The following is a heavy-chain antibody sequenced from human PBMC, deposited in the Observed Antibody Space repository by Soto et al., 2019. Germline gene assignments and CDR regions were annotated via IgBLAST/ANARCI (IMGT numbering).Heavy chain of an antibody. CDR2: IRNKPNGHTT. CDR3: STTVITAPLFEY. Sequence: EVQLVESGGGLVQPGGSLRLSCEGSGFTFSGHYMDWVRQAPGKGLEWLGRIRNKPNGHTTAYAASVKGRFTISRDDSKSLVDLQMNSLKSEDTALYYCSTTVITAPLFEYWGQGTLVAVSS. D-gene: IGHD2-21*02. CDR1: GFTFSGHY. J-gene: IGHJ4*02. V-gene: IGHV3-72*01.